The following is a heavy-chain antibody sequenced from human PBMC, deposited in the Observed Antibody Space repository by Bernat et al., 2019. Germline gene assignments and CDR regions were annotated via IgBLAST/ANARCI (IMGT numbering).Heavy chain of an antibody. Sequence: QVQLVESGGGLVKPGGSLRLSCAASGFTFSDYYMSWIRQAPGKGLEWVSYISSSSSYTNYAASVKGRFTISRDNAKNSLYLQMNSRRAEDTAVYYCARVYDFWSSYPKPYYFDYWGKGTLVTVSS. CDR2: ISSSSSYT. V-gene: IGHV3-11*06. D-gene: IGHD3-3*01. CDR1: GFTFSDYY. J-gene: IGHJ4*02. CDR3: ARVYDFWSSYPKPYYFDY.